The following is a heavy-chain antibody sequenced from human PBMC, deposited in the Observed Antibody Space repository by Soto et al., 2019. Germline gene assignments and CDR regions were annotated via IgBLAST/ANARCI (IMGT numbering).Heavy chain of an antibody. V-gene: IGHV4-4*02. Sequence: SETLSLTCAVSGGYISSSNWWSWVRQPPGKGLEWIGEIYHSGSTNYNPSLKSRVTISVDKSKNQFSLKLSSVTAADTAVYYCARGLLWFGESNMDVWGQGTTVTSP. J-gene: IGHJ6*02. CDR1: GGYISSSNW. CDR2: IYHSGST. D-gene: IGHD3-10*01. CDR3: ARGLLWFGESNMDV.